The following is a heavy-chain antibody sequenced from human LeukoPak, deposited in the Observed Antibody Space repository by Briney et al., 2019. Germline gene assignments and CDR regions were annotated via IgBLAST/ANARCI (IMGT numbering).Heavy chain of an antibody. J-gene: IGHJ4*02. CDR1: GYTFTGYY. D-gene: IGHD6-19*01. Sequence: ASVKVSCKASGYTFTGYYMLWVRQAPGQGLEWMGWINPNSGSTNYAQKFQGRVTMTRDTSISTAYMELSRLRSDDTAVYYCARAPGWYQILFDYWGQGTLVTVSS. CDR3: ARAPGWYQILFDY. CDR2: INPNSGST. V-gene: IGHV1-2*02.